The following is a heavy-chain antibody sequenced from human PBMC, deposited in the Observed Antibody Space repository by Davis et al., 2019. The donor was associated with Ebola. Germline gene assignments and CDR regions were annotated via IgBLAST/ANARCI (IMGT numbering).Heavy chain of an antibody. CDR2: INHSGST. V-gene: IGHV4-34*01. Sequence: MPSETLSLTCAVYGGSFSGYYWSWIRQPPGKGLEWIGEINHSGSTYYNPSLKSRVTISVDTSKNQFSLKLSSVTAADTAVYYCARRGYSSSWFPLDVWGQGTTVTVSS. D-gene: IGHD6-13*01. CDR3: ARRGYSSSWFPLDV. J-gene: IGHJ6*02. CDR1: GGSFSGYY.